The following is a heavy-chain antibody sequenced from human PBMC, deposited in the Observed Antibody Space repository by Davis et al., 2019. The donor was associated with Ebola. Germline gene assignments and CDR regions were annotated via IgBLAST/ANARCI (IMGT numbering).Heavy chain of an antibody. CDR3: ARFGGGAY. D-gene: IGHD3-16*01. CDR1: DGSISSHY. J-gene: IGHJ4*02. CDR2: IYDIGRT. V-gene: IGHV4-59*11. Sequence: PAGSLTLSCIFSDGSISSHYWNCIRPPPGKGLAWVGIIYDIGRTNYNPSLKSRVTIPAETSKNQFSRNLSSVTAADTDVYFCARFGGGAYWGQGTLVTVSS.